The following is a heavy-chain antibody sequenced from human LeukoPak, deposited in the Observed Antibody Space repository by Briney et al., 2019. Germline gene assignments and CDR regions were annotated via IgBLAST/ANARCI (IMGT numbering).Heavy chain of an antibody. CDR3: AKDINVLLWFGPHY. D-gene: IGHD3-10*01. V-gene: IGHV3-30*18. J-gene: IGHJ4*02. Sequence: AGGSLRLSCAASGFTFSIYSMNWVRQAPGKGLEWVAVISYDGSNKYYADSVKGRFTISRDNSKNTLYLQMNSLRAEDTAACYCAKDINVLLWFGPHYWGQGTLVTVSS. CDR1: GFTFSIYS. CDR2: ISYDGSNK.